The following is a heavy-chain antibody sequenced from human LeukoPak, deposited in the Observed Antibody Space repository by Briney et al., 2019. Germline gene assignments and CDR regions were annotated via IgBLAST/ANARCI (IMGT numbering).Heavy chain of an antibody. CDR3: ARGRSLPYYFDY. CDR1: GFTFSSYS. D-gene: IGHD1-26*01. Sequence: GGSLRLSCAVSGFTFSSYSMNWVRQAPGKGLEWLSHISGSSSIIYYADSVKGRFTISRDNAKNSLYLQMNSLRAEDTAVYYCARGRSLPYYFDYWGQGTLVTVSS. CDR2: ISGSSSII. V-gene: IGHV3-48*04. J-gene: IGHJ4*02.